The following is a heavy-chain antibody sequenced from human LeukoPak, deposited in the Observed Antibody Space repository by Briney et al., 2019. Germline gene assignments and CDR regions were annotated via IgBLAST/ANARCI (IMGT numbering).Heavy chain of an antibody. Sequence: ASVKVSCKASGYTFTGYYMHWVRQAPGQGLEWMGWINPNSGGTNYAQKFQGRVTMTRDTSISTAYMELSSLRSEDTAVYYCARTTPYSSGWYRELPLYYYYYGMDVWGQGTTVTVSS. D-gene: IGHD6-19*01. CDR2: INPNSGGT. V-gene: IGHV1-2*02. CDR1: GYTFTGYY. CDR3: ARTTPYSSGWYRELPLYYYYYGMDV. J-gene: IGHJ6*02.